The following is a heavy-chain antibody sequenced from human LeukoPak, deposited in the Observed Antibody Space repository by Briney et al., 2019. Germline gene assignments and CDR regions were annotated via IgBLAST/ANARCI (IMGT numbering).Heavy chain of an antibody. CDR1: GFPFDDYG. V-gene: IGHV3-20*04. CDR2: INWKGDTT. J-gene: IGHJ4*02. CDR3: ARDMGIRGSQFLLIY. D-gene: IGHD3-16*01. Sequence: GGSLRLSCAASGFPFDDYGMSWVRQAPGKGLEWVSGINWKGDTTGYADSVKGRFTISRDNAKNSLYLEMNSLRAEDTALYYCARDMGIRGSQFLLIYWGQGTLVTVSS.